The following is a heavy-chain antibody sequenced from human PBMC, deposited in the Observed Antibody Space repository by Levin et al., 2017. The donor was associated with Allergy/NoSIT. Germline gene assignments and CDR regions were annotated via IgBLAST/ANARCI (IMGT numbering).Heavy chain of an antibody. J-gene: IGHJ6*02. CDR3: AKDTGYCSGGSCYSLGGMDG. V-gene: IGHV3-30*18. CDR2: ISYDGSNK. CDR1: GFTFSSYG. Sequence: SCAASGFTFSSYGMHWVRQAPGKGLEWVAVISYDGSNKYYADSVKGRFTISRDNSKNTLYLQMNSLRAEDTAVYYCAKDTGYCSGGSCYSLGGMDGWGQGTTVTVSS. D-gene: IGHD2-15*01.